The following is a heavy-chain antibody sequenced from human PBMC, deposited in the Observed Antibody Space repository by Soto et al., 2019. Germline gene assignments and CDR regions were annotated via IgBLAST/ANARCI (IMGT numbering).Heavy chain of an antibody. V-gene: IGHV4-30-4*01. CDR3: ASGSTVINTLDF. D-gene: IGHD4-17*01. Sequence: QVQLQESGPGLVKPSQTLSLTCTVSGGSITSGDYYWSWIRQPPGKGLEWVGYNYYGGSTYYNPSLESRITXXXXXXXXXXXXXXXXXXXXXXXXXYCASGSTVINTLDFWGQGTLVTVSS. J-gene: IGHJ4*02. CDR2: NYYGGST. CDR1: GGSITSGDYY.